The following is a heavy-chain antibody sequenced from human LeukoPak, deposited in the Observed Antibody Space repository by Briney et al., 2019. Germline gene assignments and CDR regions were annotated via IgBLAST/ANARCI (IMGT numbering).Heavy chain of an antibody. Sequence: GGSLRLSCAASGFTFNNAWMTWVRQTPGKGLEWVARIKSKTDGGTTDYAAPVKGRFTISRDDSKNTLSLQLNSLKIEDTAAYYCAREGWLASHAFDIWGQGTMVTVSS. CDR1: GFTFNNAW. V-gene: IGHV3-15*01. J-gene: IGHJ3*02. D-gene: IGHD6-19*01. CDR3: AREGWLASHAFDI. CDR2: IKSKTDGGTT.